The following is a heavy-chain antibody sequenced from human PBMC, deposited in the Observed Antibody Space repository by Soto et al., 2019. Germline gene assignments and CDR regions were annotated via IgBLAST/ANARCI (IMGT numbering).Heavy chain of an antibody. J-gene: IGHJ4*02. V-gene: IGHV3-15*01. Sequence: EVQLVESGGGLVKPGGSVRLSCAASGFTFSNAWMSWVRQAPGKGLEWVGRIKSKSAGGTTEYDAPVKDRFTISRDDSKNTLYLQMNSLTVEDAAVYYCARGHRSSGKIFDSWGQGNRVTVSS. CDR2: IKSKSAGGTT. D-gene: IGHD3-22*01. CDR3: ARGHRSSGKIFDS. CDR1: GFTFSNAW.